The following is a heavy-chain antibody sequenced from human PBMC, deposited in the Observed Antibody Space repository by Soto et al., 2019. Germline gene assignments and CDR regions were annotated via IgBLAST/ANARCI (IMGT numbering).Heavy chain of an antibody. V-gene: IGHV4-59*08. CDR3: ARRSRSGWFDP. D-gene: IGHD1-26*01. CDR2: IYYSGST. Sequence: PSQTLSLTCTVSGGSISSYYWSWIRQPPGKGLEWIGYIYYSGSTNYNPSLKSRVTISVDTSKNQFSLKLSSVTAADTAVYYCARRSRSGWFDPWGQGTLVTVS. J-gene: IGHJ5*02. CDR1: GGSISSYY.